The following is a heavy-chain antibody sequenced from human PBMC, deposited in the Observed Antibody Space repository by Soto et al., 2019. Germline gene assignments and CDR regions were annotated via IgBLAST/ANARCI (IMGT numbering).Heavy chain of an antibody. J-gene: IGHJ4*01. V-gene: IGHV3-21*01. CDR1: GFTFSSYS. CDR2: ISSSSSYI. D-gene: IGHD6-13*01. CDR3: ARDLIFKSLYSGYDLGIAAAGISNPFGY. Sequence: EVQLVESGGGLVKPGGSLRLSCAASGFTFSSYSMNWVRQAPGKGLEWVSSISSSSSYIYYADSVKGRVTISRDNAKNALYLQINSVSAEDTAVYYCARDLIFKSLYSGYDLGIAAAGISNPFGYWGQGTLVTVSS.